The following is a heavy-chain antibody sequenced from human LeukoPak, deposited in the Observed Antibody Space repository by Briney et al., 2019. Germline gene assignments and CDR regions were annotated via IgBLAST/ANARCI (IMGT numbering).Heavy chain of an antibody. Sequence: ASVKVSCKASGYTFTGYYMHWVRQAPGQGLEWMGWINPNSGGTNYAQKFQGRVTMTRDTSISTDYMELSRLRSDDTAVYYCARDNSVGDIAWWFDPWGQGTLVTVSS. CDR3: ARDNSVGDIAWWFDP. J-gene: IGHJ5*02. D-gene: IGHD3-16*02. CDR1: GYTFTGYY. CDR2: INPNSGGT. V-gene: IGHV1-2*02.